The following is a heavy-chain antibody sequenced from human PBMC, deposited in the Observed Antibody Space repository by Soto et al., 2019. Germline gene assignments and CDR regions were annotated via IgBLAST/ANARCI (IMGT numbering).Heavy chain of an antibody. J-gene: IGHJ6*02. CDR3: ARGTIPYYYYGMDV. V-gene: IGHV4-59*01. D-gene: IGHD3-10*01. Sequence: WTWIRQPPGEGLEWIGYIYDSERTYYNPSLKSRVTMSVDTSKNQFSLRLSSVSAADTAVYYCARGTIPYYYYGMDVWGQGATVTVSS. CDR2: IYDSERT.